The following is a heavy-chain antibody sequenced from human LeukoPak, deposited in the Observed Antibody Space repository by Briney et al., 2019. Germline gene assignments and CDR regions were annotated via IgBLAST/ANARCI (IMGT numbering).Heavy chain of an antibody. CDR1: GFSFSSYG. Sequence: GGSLRLSCAASGFSFSSYGMHWVRQAPGKGLEWVAVIWYDGSKKYYADSVKGRFIISRDNSRNTLYLQMNSLRAEDTAVYYCARDVGHYYDSSGYRAVYWGQGTLVTVSS. D-gene: IGHD3-22*01. J-gene: IGHJ4*02. CDR3: ARDVGHYYDSSGYRAVY. CDR2: IWYDGSKK. V-gene: IGHV3-33*01.